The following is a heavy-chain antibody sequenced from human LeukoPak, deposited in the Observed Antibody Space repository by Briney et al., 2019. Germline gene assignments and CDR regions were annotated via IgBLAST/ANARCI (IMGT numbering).Heavy chain of an antibody. CDR3: ASLEGYKALRFGPAPYFDY. Sequence: SETLSLTCAVYGGSCSGYYWSWIRQPPGKGLEWIGEINHSGSTNYNPSLKSRVTISVDTSKNQFSLKLSSVTAADTAVYYCASLEGYKALRFGPAPYFDYWGQGTLVTVSS. V-gene: IGHV4-34*01. D-gene: IGHD5-24*01. CDR1: GGSCSGYY. CDR2: INHSGST. J-gene: IGHJ4*02.